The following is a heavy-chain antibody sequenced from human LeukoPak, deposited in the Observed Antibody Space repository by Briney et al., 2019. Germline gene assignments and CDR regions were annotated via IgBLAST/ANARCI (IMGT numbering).Heavy chain of an antibody. CDR1: GFTFSSYA. J-gene: IGHJ4*02. Sequence: GGSLRLSCAASGFTFSSYAMHWVRQAPGKGLEWVAVISYDGSNKYYADSVKGRFTISRDNSKNTLYLQMNSLRAEDTAVCYCARDPSITMVRGVIGRFDYWGQGTLVTVSS. D-gene: IGHD3-10*01. V-gene: IGHV3-30*04. CDR3: ARDPSITMVRGVIGRFDY. CDR2: ISYDGSNK.